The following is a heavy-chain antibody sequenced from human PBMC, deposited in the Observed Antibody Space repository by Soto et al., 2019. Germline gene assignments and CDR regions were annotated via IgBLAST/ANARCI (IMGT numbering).Heavy chain of an antibody. V-gene: IGHV3-48*01. J-gene: IGHJ4*02. CDR2: ISSSSSTI. CDR3: ARDNCSGGSCYFDY. CDR1: GFTFSSYS. Sequence: EVQLVESGGGLVQPGGSLRLSCAASGFTFSSYSMNWVRQAPGKGLEWVSYISSSSSTIYYADSVKGRFTISRDNAKNSLYLQMNSLRAEATAVYYCARDNCSGGSCYFDYWGQGTLVTVSS. D-gene: IGHD2-15*01.